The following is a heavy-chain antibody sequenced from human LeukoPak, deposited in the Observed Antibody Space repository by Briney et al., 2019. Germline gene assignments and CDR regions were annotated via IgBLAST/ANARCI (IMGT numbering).Heavy chain of an antibody. V-gene: IGHV3-48*03. J-gene: IGHJ6*02. CDR1: GFTFSSYE. CDR2: INSSGSTI. CDR3: GRVGYCSTTSCLYAWGDYYYGMDV. D-gene: IGHD2-2*01. Sequence: GGSLRLSCAASGFTFSSYEMNWVRQAPGKGLEWVSYINSSGSTIYYADSVKRRFTISRDNAKNSLYLQINGLRAEDTAAFYCGRVGYCSTTSCLYAWGDYYYGMDVWGQGTTVTVSS.